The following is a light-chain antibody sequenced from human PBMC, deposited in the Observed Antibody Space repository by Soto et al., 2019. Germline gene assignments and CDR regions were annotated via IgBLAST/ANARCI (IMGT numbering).Light chain of an antibody. Sequence: QSVLTQPASVSGSPGQSITISCTGTSTYVGRYNHVSWYQQHPGKAPKLMVYDVSNRPSWVSNRFSGSKSGITASLTISGLQAEDEADYYCCSYASGSTSVFGTGTKVTVL. V-gene: IGLV2-14*01. J-gene: IGLJ1*01. CDR1: STYVGRYNH. CDR2: DVS. CDR3: CSYASGSTSV.